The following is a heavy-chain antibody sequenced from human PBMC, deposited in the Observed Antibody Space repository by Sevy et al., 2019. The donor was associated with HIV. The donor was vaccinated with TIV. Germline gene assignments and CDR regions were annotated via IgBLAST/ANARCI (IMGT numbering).Heavy chain of an antibody. CDR2: ISSSRSYT. V-gene: IGHV3-11*06. D-gene: IGHD3-3*01. CDR1: GFTFSDYY. CDR3: ASPAYYDFWSGYQGTYGMDV. J-gene: IGHJ6*02. Sequence: GGSLRLSCAASGFTFSDYYMSWIRQAPGKGLEWVSYISSSRSYTNYADSVKGRFTISRDNAKNSLYLQMNSLRAEDTAVYYCASPAYYDFWSGYQGTYGMDVWGQGTTVTVSS.